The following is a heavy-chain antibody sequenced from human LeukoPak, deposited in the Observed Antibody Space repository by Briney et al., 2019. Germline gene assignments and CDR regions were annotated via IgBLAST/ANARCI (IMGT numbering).Heavy chain of an antibody. CDR2: IKQDGSEK. J-gene: IGHJ4*02. V-gene: IGHV3-7*01. CDR1: GFTFSSYW. D-gene: IGHD6-19*01. Sequence: PGGSLRLSCAASGFTFSSYWMSWVRQAPGKGLEWVANIKQDGSEKYYVDSVKGRFTISRDNAKNSLYLQMNSLRAEDTAVYYCARDAGYSSGWYGRKMYYVDYWCQGTLVTVSS. CDR3: ARDAGYSSGWYGRKMYYVDY.